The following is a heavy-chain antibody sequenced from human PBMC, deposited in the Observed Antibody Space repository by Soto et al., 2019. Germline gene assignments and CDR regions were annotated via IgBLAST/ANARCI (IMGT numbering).Heavy chain of an antibody. V-gene: IGHV4-31*03. Sequence: QVRLEESGPGLVKPSETLSLICSVSGGSVNNAVYFWSWIRHHPENGLEWIGYIYYSGSTRYNPSFKTRATPSIDTSKNQFSLRLNSVTVADTAVYFCARDADYGGSRGGMDVWGRGTTVTVSS. J-gene: IGHJ6*02. CDR3: ARDADYGGSRGGMDV. D-gene: IGHD4-17*01. CDR1: GGSVNNAVYF. CDR2: IYYSGST.